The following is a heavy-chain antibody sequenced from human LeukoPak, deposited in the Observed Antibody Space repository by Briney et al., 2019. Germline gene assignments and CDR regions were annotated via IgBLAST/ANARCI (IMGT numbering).Heavy chain of an antibody. Sequence: SETPSLTCSVSGGSISSGTYYWTWIRQHPGKGLEWIGYIYYTGSTYYNPSLKSRVSISVDKSKNQFSLKLASVTAADTAVYYCATDLAARTGPVDYWGQGTLVTVSS. D-gene: IGHD6-6*01. V-gene: IGHV4-31*03. CDR3: ATDLAARTGPVDY. CDR1: GGSISSGTYY. J-gene: IGHJ4*02. CDR2: IYYTGST.